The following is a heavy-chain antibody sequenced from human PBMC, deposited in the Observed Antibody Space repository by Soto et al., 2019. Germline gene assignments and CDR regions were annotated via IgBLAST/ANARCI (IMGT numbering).Heavy chain of an antibody. V-gene: IGHV4-39*01. CDR1: GGSISTSSYY. CDR2: IYYSGRT. Sequence: QLQLQESGPGLVKPSETLSLTCTVSGGSISTSSYYWGWIRQPPGKGLEWIGNIYYSGRTYYNPSLKSRVTILVDTSKNQFSLMLCSVTASDTAVYYCASYYYASGSYYPDWGQGTLVTVSS. D-gene: IGHD3-10*01. J-gene: IGHJ4*02. CDR3: ASYYYASGSYYPD.